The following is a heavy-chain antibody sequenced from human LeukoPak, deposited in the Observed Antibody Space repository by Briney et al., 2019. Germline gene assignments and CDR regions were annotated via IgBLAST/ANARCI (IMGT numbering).Heavy chain of an antibody. CDR3: ARIVEGGNSDF. CDR2: LNTDGSTT. Sequence: QAGGSLRLSCVASGFSFNNYWMLWVRQAPGKGLVWVSRLNTDGSTTSYADSVRGRFTISRDNAKNTLYLEMSNLRAEDTAVYYCARIVEGGNSDFWGQGTLVTVSS. V-gene: IGHV3-74*01. J-gene: IGHJ4*02. D-gene: IGHD4-23*01. CDR1: GFSFNNYW.